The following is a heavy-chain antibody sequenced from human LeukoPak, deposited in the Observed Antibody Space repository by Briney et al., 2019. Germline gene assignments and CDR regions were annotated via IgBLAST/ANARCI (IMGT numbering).Heavy chain of an antibody. J-gene: IGHJ3*02. CDR3: ATDHAVAEINDAFDI. CDR2: FDPEDGET. Sequence: GASVKVSCTVSGYTLTELSMHWVRQAPGKGLEWMGGFDPEDGETIYAQKFQGRVTMTEDTSTDTAYMELSSLRSEDTAVYYCATDHAVAEINDAFDIWGQGTMVTVSS. D-gene: IGHD6-19*01. V-gene: IGHV1-24*01. CDR1: GYTLTELS.